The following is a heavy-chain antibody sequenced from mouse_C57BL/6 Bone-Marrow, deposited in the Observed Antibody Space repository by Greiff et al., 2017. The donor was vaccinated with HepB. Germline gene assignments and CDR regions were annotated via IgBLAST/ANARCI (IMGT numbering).Heavy chain of an antibody. CDR1: GYTFTDHT. J-gene: IGHJ4*01. CDR3: ASWLYGSSPYYYAMDY. D-gene: IGHD1-1*01. V-gene: IGHV1-78*01. Sequence: LQESDAELVKPGASVKISCKVSGYTFTDHTIHWMKQRPEQGLEWIGYIYPRDGSTKYNEKFKGKATLTADKSSSTAYMQLNSLTSEDSAVYFCASWLYGSSPYYYAMDYWGQGTSVTVSS. CDR2: IYPRDGST.